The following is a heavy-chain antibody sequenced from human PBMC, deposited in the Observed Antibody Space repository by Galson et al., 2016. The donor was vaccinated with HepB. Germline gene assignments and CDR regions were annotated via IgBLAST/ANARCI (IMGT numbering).Heavy chain of an antibody. J-gene: IGHJ1*01. D-gene: IGHD3-10*01. Sequence: SLRLSCAASGFTFGSYGMHWVRQAPGKGLEWVAVISYDASNTHYADSVKGRFTISRDKSKNTLYLQMNSLRAEDTAVYYCAKSPLMYFGELLGYFQHWGQGTLVTVSS. CDR2: ISYDASNT. V-gene: IGHV3-30*18. CDR1: GFTFGSYG. CDR3: AKSPLMYFGELLGYFQH.